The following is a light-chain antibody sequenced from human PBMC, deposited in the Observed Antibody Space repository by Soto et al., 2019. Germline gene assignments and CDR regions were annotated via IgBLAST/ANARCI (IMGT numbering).Light chain of an antibody. CDR3: SSDTDTVRAV. CDR2: GVN. V-gene: IGLV2-14*01. Sequence: QSALTQPASVSGSLGQSITISCTGTRSDVGGYNYVSWFQQHPGKAPKLLIYGVNNRPSGVSNRFSGSKSGSTASLTISGLLAEDEADYYCSSDTDTVRAVFGGGTKVTVL. J-gene: IGLJ2*01. CDR1: RSDVGGYNY.